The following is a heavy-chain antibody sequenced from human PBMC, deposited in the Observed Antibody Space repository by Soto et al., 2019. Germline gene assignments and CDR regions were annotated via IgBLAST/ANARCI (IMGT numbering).Heavy chain of an antibody. CDR1: GFSLTTSGVG. D-gene: IGHD5-18*01. CDR3: VLTGYSYDPFGY. V-gene: IGHV2-5*01. Sequence: SGPTLVNPTQTLTLTCTFSGFSLTTSGVGVGWIRQPPGKALEWLALICWNDDERYSPSLKSRLTITKDTSKNQVVITMTNMDPVDTATDYWVLTGYSYDPFGYWGRGTLVTVSS. CDR2: ICWNDDE. J-gene: IGHJ4*02.